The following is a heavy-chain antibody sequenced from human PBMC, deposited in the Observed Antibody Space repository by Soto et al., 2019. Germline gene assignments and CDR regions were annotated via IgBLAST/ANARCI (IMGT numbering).Heavy chain of an antibody. V-gene: IGHV4-34*01. CDR3: ARGTWERRFDP. CDR1: GGSFSGYY. Sequence: HVQLQQWGAGLLKPSETLSLTCAVYGGSFSGYYWSWIRQPPGEGLEWIGEINHGGSTNYNPYLKSRVTFSVDTSKKQYSLQLSSMTAADTAVYFCARGTWERRFDPWGQGTLVTFSS. D-gene: IGHD1-26*01. CDR2: INHGGST. J-gene: IGHJ5*02.